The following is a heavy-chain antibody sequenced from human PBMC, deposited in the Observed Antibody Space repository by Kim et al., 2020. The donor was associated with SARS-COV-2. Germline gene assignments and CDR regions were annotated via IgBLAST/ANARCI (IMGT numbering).Heavy chain of an antibody. D-gene: IGHD4-17*01. CDR1: GFTFSTYA. Sequence: GGSLRLSCAASGFTFSTYAMSWVRQAPGKGLDWVSAITGSGGRIYYADSVKGRFTISRDNSMNTLFLQMNNLRAEDSAVYYCAKGDAVTTVYYGMDAWGQGTTVPVSS. V-gene: IGHV3-23*01. CDR2: ITGSGGRI. J-gene: IGHJ6*02. CDR3: AKGDAVTTVYYGMDA.